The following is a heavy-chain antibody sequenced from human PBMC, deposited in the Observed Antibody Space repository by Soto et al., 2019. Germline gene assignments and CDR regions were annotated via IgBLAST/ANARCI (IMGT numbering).Heavy chain of an antibody. CDR1: GFTFSSYA. V-gene: IGHV3-23*01. J-gene: IGHJ6*02. Sequence: GGSLRLSCAASGFTFSSYAMSWVRQAPGKGLEWVSAISGSGGSTYYADSVKGRFTISRDNSKSTLYLQMNSLRAEDTAVYYCAKGNEVPAAMPYYYYGMDVWGQGTTVTVSS. CDR2: ISGSGGST. D-gene: IGHD2-2*01. CDR3: AKGNEVPAAMPYYYYGMDV.